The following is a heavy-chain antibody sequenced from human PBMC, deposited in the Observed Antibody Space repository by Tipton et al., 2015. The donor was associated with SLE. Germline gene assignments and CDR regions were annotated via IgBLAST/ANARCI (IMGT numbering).Heavy chain of an antibody. CDR1: GFTFSSYW. CDR3: ARGRYCSGGSCQYYFDY. D-gene: IGHD2-15*01. Sequence: SLRLSCAASGFTFSSYWMSWIRQAPGKGLEWVSYISSSGSTIYYANSVKGRFTISRDNAKNSLYLQMNSLRAEDTAVYYCARGRYCSGGSCQYYFDYWGQGTLVTVSS. V-gene: IGHV3-11*01. CDR2: ISSSGSTI. J-gene: IGHJ4*02.